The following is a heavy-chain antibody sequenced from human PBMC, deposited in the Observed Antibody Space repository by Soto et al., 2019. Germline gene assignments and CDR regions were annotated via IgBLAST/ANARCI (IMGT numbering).Heavy chain of an antibody. D-gene: IGHD6-13*01. CDR1: GFTFSSYA. J-gene: IGHJ3*02. Sequence: GESLKISCAASGFTFSSYAMSWVRQAPGKGLEWVSAISGSGGSTYYADSVKGRFTISRDNSKNTLYLQMNSLRAEDTAVYYCALIPGIAAAAHDAFDIWGQGTMVTVSS. CDR2: ISGSGGST. CDR3: ALIPGIAAAAHDAFDI. V-gene: IGHV3-23*01.